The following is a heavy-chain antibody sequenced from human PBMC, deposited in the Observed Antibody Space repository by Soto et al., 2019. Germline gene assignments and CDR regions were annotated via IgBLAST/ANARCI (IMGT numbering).Heavy chain of an antibody. CDR2: ISAYNGNT. CDR1: GYTFTSYG. Sequence: QVQLVQSGAEVKKPGASVKVSCKASGYTFTSYGISWVRQAPGQGLEWMGWISAYNGNTNYAQKLQGRVTMTTDTSTSTAYMELRSLRSDDTAVYYCARGGEGFDYGDYGVSYWFDPWGQGTLVTVSS. CDR3: ARGGEGFDYGDYGVSYWFDP. V-gene: IGHV1-18*01. D-gene: IGHD4-17*01. J-gene: IGHJ5*02.